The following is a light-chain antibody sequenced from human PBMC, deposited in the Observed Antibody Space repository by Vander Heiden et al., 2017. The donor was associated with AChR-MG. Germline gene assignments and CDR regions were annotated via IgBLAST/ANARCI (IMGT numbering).Light chain of an antibody. CDR3: AAWDDSLNGDWV. CDR2: SNN. Sequence: QSVLTQPPSASGTPGQRVTISCSGSSSNSGSKTVNWYQQFPGTAPKLLIYSNNQRPSGVPDRFSGSKSGTSASLAISGLQSEDEADYYCAAWDDSLNGDWVFGGGTKLTVL. V-gene: IGLV1-44*01. CDR1: SSNSGSKT. J-gene: IGLJ3*02.